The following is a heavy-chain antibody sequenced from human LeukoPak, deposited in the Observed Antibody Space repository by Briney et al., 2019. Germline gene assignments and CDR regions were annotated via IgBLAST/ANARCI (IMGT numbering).Heavy chain of an antibody. V-gene: IGHV3-21*01. CDR1: GFTFSSYS. D-gene: IGHD6-13*01. CDR2: ISSSSSCI. CDR3: ARDEGSIAAAGSFDH. Sequence: PRGSLRLSCAASGFTFSSYSMNWVRQAPGKGLEWVSSISSSSSCIYYADSVKGRFTISRDNAKNSLYLQMNSLRAEDTAVYYCARDEGSIAAAGSFDHWGQGTLVTVSS. J-gene: IGHJ4*02.